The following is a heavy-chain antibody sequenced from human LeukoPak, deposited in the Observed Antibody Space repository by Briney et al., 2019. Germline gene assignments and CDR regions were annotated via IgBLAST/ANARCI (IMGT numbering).Heavy chain of an antibody. CDR1: GFTFSTYW. D-gene: IGHD6-13*01. V-gene: IGHV3-74*01. J-gene: IGHJ4*02. CDR2: INTDGSST. Sequence: GGSLRLSCAASGFTFSTYWMHWVRQAPGKGLVWVSRINTDGSSTTYADSVKGRFTVSRDNAKNTLYLQMNSLRAEDTAVYYCARAGQPAAAGPLDYWGQGTLVTVSS. CDR3: ARAGQPAAAGPLDY.